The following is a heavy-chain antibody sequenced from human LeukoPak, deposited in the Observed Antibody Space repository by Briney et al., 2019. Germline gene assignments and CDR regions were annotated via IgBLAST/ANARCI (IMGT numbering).Heavy chain of an antibody. J-gene: IGHJ4*02. CDR3: ARAPTFDY. Sequence: PSETLSPTCTVSGGSISSYYWSWIRQPPGEGLEWIGYIYYSGSTNYNPSLKSRVTISADTSKNQFSLKLSSVTAADTAVYYCARAPTFDYWGQGTLVTVSS. CDR1: GGSISSYY. V-gene: IGHV4-59*01. CDR2: IYYSGST.